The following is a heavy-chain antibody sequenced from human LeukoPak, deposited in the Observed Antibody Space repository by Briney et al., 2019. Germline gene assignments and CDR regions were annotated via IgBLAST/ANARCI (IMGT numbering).Heavy chain of an antibody. Sequence: PGGSLRLSCVASGFTVSSNYMSWVRQAPGKGLEWVSVTYSGGSTYYADSVKGRFTISRDNSKNTLYLQMNSLRVEDTAVYYCARDYGVAEGYWGQGTLVTVSS. CDR3: ARDYGVAEGY. V-gene: IGHV3-53*01. CDR1: GFTVSSNY. J-gene: IGHJ4*02. D-gene: IGHD6-19*01. CDR2: TYSGGST.